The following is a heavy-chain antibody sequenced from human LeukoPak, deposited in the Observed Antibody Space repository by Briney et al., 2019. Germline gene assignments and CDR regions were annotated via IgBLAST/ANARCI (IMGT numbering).Heavy chain of an antibody. J-gene: IGHJ4*02. CDR1: GGTFSSYA. CDR3: ARRGYFDSSGRRYYFDY. CDR2: IIPIFGTA. Sequence: RASVKVSCKASGGTFSSYAISWVRQAPGQGLEWMGGIIPIFGTANYAQKFQGRVTITVDISTSTAYMELSSLRSEDTAVYFCARRGYFDSSGRRYYFDYWGQGALVTVSS. D-gene: IGHD3-22*01. V-gene: IGHV1-69*06.